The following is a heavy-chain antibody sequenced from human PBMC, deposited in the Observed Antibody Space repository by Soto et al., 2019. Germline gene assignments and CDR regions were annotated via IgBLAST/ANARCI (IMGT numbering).Heavy chain of an antibody. Sequence: SLTCTVSGGSISSGDYYWSWIRQPPGKGLEWIGYIYYSGSTYYNPSLKSRVTISVDTSKNQFSLKLSSVTAADTAVYYCATGRYRIRGPAATNWFDPWAQGTLVTVSS. D-gene: IGHD2-15*01. J-gene: IGHJ5*02. CDR1: GGSISSGDYY. CDR3: ATGRYRIRGPAATNWFDP. V-gene: IGHV4-30-4*01. CDR2: IYYSGST.